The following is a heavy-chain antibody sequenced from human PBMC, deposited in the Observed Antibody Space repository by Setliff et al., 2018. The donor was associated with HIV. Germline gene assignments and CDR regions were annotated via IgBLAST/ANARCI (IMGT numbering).Heavy chain of an antibody. Sequence: SGGSLRLSCAASGFTFSTYGMQWVRQAPGKGLEWVSRIKGDGSGATYVDSVKGRLTISRDNSKNTLYLQMKSLRAEDTAVYYCAKLSHSHDSNGFTVDYWGRGTLVTVS. CDR2: IKGDGSGA. V-gene: IGHV3-NL1*01. CDR3: AKLSHSHDSNGFTVDY. D-gene: IGHD3-22*01. CDR1: GFTFSTYG. J-gene: IGHJ4*02.